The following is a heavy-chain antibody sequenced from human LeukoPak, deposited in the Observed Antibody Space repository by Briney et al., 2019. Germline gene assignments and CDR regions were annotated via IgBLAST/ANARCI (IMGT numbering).Heavy chain of an antibody. J-gene: IGHJ4*02. Sequence: PGGSLRLSCAASGFTFEDYAMHWVRQVPGKGLEWVSGISWNSGSIVYADSVRGRFTISRDNAKNTLYLQMNSLRAEDTAVYYCARDVCSSTSCYFDYWGQGTLVTVSS. V-gene: IGHV3-9*01. CDR1: GFTFEDYA. CDR3: ARDVCSSTSCYFDY. CDR2: ISWNSGSI. D-gene: IGHD2-2*01.